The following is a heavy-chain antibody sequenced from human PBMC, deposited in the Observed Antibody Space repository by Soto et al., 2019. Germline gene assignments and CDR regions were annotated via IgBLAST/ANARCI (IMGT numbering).Heavy chain of an antibody. CDR3: AREASNCCNEDV. V-gene: IGHV3-74*01. CDR2: IKRDGSTT. Sequence: EVQLVESGGGLVQPGGSLRLSCAASGFTFSVYWMHWVRQAPGKGLEWVSIIKRDGSTTNYADSVMGRFTIFRDNDNHTLYLEMNSLSVEDTADYYCAREASNCCNEDVWGKGTTVTVSS. D-gene: IGHD1-1*01. J-gene: IGHJ6*04. CDR1: GFTFSVYW.